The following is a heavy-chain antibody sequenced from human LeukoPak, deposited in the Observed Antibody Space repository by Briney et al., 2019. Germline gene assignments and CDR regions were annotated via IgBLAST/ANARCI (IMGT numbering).Heavy chain of an antibody. D-gene: IGHD2-2*01. J-gene: IGHJ3*02. CDR2: IYSGGST. CDR1: GFTVSSNY. CDR3: ARAHGRYCSSTSCRTDDAFDI. Sequence: GGSLRLSCAASGFTVSSNYMSWVRQAPGKGLEWVSVIYSGGSTYYADSVKGRFTISRDNSKNTLYLQMNSLGAEDTAVYYCARAHGRYCSSTSCRTDDAFDIWGQGTMVTVSS. V-gene: IGHV3-66*02.